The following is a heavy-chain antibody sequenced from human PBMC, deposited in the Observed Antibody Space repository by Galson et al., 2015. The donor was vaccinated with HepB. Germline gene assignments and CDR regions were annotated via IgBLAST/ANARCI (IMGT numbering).Heavy chain of an antibody. Sequence: SLRLSCAASGFTFSSYAMSWVRQAPGKGLEWVSGISSSGGTTYYADSVKGRFTISRDNSKNSLYLQMNSLRVEDTAVYYCAKDGGDFYNCECYYFDYWRQGALVTVSS. D-gene: IGHD2-8*01. CDR2: ISSSGGTT. CDR3: AKDGGDFYNCECYYFDY. CDR1: GFTFSSYA. V-gene: IGHV3-23*01. J-gene: IGHJ4*02.